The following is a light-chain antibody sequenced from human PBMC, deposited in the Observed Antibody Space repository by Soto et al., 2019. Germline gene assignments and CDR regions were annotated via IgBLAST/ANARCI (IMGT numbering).Light chain of an antibody. J-gene: IGKJ4*01. Sequence: DIQMTQSPSTLSASVGDRVTITCRASQSISTWLAWYQQKPGKAAKLLIYKASSLEGGVPSRFSGSGSGTEVNITISNLQPDDFATYYCQQYNTYPLTFGGGTTVDIK. CDR3: QQYNTYPLT. V-gene: IGKV1-5*03. CDR1: QSISTW. CDR2: KAS.